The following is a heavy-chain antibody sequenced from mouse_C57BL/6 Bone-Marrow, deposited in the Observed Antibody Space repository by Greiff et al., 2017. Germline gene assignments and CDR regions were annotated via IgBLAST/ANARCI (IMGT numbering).Heavy chain of an antibody. CDR3: ARGNTWYFDV. CDR2: ISSGSSTI. J-gene: IGHJ1*03. V-gene: IGHV5-17*01. Sequence: EVQLVESGGGLVKPGGSLKLSCAASGFTFSDYGMHWVRQAPEKGLEWVAYISSGSSTIYYADTVKGRFTISRDNAKNTLFLQMTSLRSEDTAMYYCARGNTWYFDVWGTGTTVTVSS. D-gene: IGHD2-1*01. CDR1: GFTFSDYG.